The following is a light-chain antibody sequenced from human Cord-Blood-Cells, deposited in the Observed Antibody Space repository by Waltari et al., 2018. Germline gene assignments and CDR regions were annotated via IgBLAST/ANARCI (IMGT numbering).Light chain of an antibody. V-gene: IGLV2-23*01. CDR2: EGS. Sequence: QSALTQPASVSGSPGQSITISCTGTSRDVGSYNLVSWYQQHPGKAPKLMIYEGSKRPSGVSNRLSASKSGNTASLTISGLQAEDEADYYCCSYAGSYVFGTGTKVTVL. J-gene: IGLJ1*01. CDR1: SRDVGSYNL. CDR3: CSYAGSYV.